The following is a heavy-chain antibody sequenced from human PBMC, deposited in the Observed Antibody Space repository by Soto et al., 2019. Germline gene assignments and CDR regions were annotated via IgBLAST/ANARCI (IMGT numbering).Heavy chain of an antibody. D-gene: IGHD1-26*01. CDR3: AKDEVGAVYYYYYGMDV. J-gene: IGHJ6*02. CDR1: GGSISSSSYY. Sequence: PSETLSLTCTVSGGSISSSSYYWGWIRQPPGKGLEWIGSIYYSGSTYYNPSLKSRVTISVDTSKNQFSLKLSSVTAADTAVYYFAKDEVGAVYYYYYGMDVWGQGTTVTVPS. V-gene: IGHV4-39*02. CDR2: IYYSGST.